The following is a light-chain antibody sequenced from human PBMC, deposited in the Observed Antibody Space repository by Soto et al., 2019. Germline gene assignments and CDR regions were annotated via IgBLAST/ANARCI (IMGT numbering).Light chain of an antibody. J-gene: IGKJ1*01. Sequence: VMTQSPATLSVSPGERVTLSCRASQSVGGSLAWYRQEPGQAPSLLVYGASTRATGIPARFSGSGSGTEFTLTISSLQSEDFAVYYCQQYNNWPRRTFGQGPRWIS. CDR2: GAS. CDR3: QQYNNWPRRT. CDR1: QSVGGS. V-gene: IGKV3-15*01.